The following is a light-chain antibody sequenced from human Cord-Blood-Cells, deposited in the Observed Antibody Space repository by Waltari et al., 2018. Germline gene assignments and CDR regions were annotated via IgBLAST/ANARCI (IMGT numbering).Light chain of an antibody. J-gene: IGLJ2*01. CDR1: SSDVGGYNY. CDR3: SSYTSSSTLV. Sequence: QSALTQPASVSGSPGQSITISCTGTSSDVGGYNYVSWYQQHPGKAPKLSIYDASNRPAGVSNLFSGSKSGNTASLTISGLQAEDEADYYCSSYTSSSTLVFGGGTKLTVL. CDR2: DAS. V-gene: IGLV2-14*01.